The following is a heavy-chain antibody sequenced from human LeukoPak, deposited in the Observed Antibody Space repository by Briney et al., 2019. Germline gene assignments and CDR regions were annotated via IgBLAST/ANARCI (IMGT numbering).Heavy chain of an antibody. CDR2: ISSSSSYI. J-gene: IGHJ4*02. CDR1: GFTFSSYS. Sequence: GGSLGLPCAASGFTFSSYSMNWVRQAPGKGLEWVSSISSSSSYIYYADSVKGRFTISRDNAKNSLYLQMNSLRAEDTAVYYCATPGRGAVHLIFDYWGQGTLVTVSS. V-gene: IGHV3-21*01. CDR3: ATPGRGAVHLIFDY. D-gene: IGHD1-26*01.